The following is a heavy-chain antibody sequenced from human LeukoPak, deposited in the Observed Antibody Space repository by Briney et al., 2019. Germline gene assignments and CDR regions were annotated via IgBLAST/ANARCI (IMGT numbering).Heavy chain of an antibody. D-gene: IGHD3-10*01. CDR3: VATRVCGGVLLRPNCLYFEN. Sequence: GGSLRLSCAASGFTFNNYVMSWVRQAPGKGLEWVSGIDYSGGNTDYADSVLGRFTVSRDNSKNTLYLQMNSLRAEDTAVYYCVATRVCGGVLLRPNCLYFENWGQGTLVSVSS. CDR2: IDYSGGNT. V-gene: IGHV3-23*01. CDR1: GFTFNNYV. J-gene: IGHJ4*02.